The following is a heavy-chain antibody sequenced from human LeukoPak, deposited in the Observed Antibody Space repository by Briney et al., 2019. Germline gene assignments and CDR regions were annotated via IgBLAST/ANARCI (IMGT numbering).Heavy chain of an antibody. J-gene: IGHJ4*02. CDR2: IYYSGST. D-gene: IGHD1-14*01. Sequence: PSQTLSLTCTVSGGSISSGDYYWSWIRQPPGKGLEWIGYIYYSGSTYYNPSLKSRVTISVDTSKNQFSLKLSAADTAVYYCARFARVEPFYYFDYWGQGTLVTVAS. CDR3: ARFARVEPFYYFDY. V-gene: IGHV4-30-4*01. CDR1: GGSISSGDYY.